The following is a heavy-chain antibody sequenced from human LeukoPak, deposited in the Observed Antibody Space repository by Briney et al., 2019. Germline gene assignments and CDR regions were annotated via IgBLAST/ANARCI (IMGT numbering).Heavy chain of an antibody. J-gene: IGHJ5*02. CDR1: GYSFSAYY. D-gene: IGHD3-9*01. V-gene: IGHV5-10-1*01. CDR2: IDPSDSYT. CDR3: ARRHYDSLTANSWFDP. Sequence: GESLRISCEASGYSFSAYYITWVRQVPGKGLEWMGRIDPSDSYTIYSPSFQGHVTISADKSINTAYLQWNSLRASDTATYYCARRHYDSLTANSWFDPWGQGTLVTVSS.